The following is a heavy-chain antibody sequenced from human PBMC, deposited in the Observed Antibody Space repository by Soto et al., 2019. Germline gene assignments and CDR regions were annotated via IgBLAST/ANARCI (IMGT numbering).Heavy chain of an antibody. CDR2: ISYDGSNK. V-gene: IGHV3-30-3*01. CDR1: GFTFSSYA. CDR3: ARAVGNYYGMEV. D-gene: IGHD1-26*01. Sequence: GGSLRLSCAASGFTFSSYAMHWVRQAPGKGLEWVAVISYDGSNKYYADSVKGRFTISRDNSKNTLYLQMNSLRAEDTAVYYCARAVGNYYGMEVWGQGTTVTVS. J-gene: IGHJ6*02.